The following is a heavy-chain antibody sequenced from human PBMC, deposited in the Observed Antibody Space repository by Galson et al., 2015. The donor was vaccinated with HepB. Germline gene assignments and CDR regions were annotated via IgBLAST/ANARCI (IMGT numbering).Heavy chain of an antibody. D-gene: IGHD3-3*02. J-gene: IGHJ6*03. Sequence: SLRLSCAASGFTFSRYSMNWVRQAPGKGLEWVSSISSGSSYIYYADSVKGRFTISRDDAKNSLYLQMNSLRAEDTAVYYCARETHFWSGYYPYYYYYYMDVWGKGTTVTVSS. V-gene: IGHV3-21*01. CDR2: ISSGSSYI. CDR1: GFTFSRYS. CDR3: ARETHFWSGYYPYYYYYYMDV.